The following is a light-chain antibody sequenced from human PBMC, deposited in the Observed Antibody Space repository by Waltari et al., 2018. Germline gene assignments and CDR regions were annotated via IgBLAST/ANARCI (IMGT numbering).Light chain of an antibody. Sequence: SYVLTQPPSVSVAPGQTARIPCGGNSVGSKSVHWYQQKPGQAPVLVVYNDNDRPSGIPERFSGSNSGNTATLTISRVEVGDEADYFCQVWDSTDLVVFGGGTKLTVL. CDR3: QVWDSTDLVV. CDR1: SVGSKS. V-gene: IGLV3-21*02. J-gene: IGLJ2*01. CDR2: NDN.